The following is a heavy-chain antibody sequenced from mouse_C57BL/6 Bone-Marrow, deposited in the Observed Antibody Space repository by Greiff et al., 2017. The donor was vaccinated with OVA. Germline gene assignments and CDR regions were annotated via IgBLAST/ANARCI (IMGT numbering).Heavy chain of an antibody. CDR3: ARGGKGY. J-gene: IGHJ2*01. CDR2: IDPSDSST. V-gene: IGHV1-69*01. Sequence: QVKLQQPGAELVMPGASVKLSCKASGYTFPSYWMHWVKQRPGQGLEWIGEIDPSDSSTNYNQKFKGKSTLTVDQSSSTAYMQLSSLTSEDSAVYYCARGGKGYWCQGTTLTVSS. CDR1: GYTFPSYW.